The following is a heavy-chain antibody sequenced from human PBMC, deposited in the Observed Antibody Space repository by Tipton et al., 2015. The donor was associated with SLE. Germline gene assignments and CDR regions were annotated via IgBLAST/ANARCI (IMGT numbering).Heavy chain of an antibody. Sequence: TLSLTCAVYGESFNGYFWTWIRQPPGKGLEWIAEIIHSGVTNYNPSLRNRVTISVDMSKKQVSLTLSSVTAADTAVYYCARVAPTEVFDYWGQGTLVTVSS. V-gene: IGHV4-34*12. D-gene: IGHD1-1*01. CDR3: ARVAPTEVFDY. CDR2: IIHSGVT. J-gene: IGHJ4*02. CDR1: GESFNGYF.